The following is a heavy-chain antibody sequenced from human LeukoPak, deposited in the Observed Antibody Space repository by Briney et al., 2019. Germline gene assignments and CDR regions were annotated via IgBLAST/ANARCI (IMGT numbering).Heavy chain of an antibody. D-gene: IGHD3-22*01. Sequence: SETLPLTCAVYGGSFSGYYWSWIRQPPGKGLEWIGEINHSGSTNYNPSLKSRVTISVDTSKNQFSLKLSSVTAADTAVYYCARDNYYDSSGYNYWGQGTLVTVSS. CDR1: GGSFSGYY. CDR2: INHSGST. CDR3: ARDNYYDSSGYNY. V-gene: IGHV4-34*01. J-gene: IGHJ4*02.